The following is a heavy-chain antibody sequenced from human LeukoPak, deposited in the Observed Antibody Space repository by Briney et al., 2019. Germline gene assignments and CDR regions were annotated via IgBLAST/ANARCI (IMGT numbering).Heavy chain of an antibody. CDR1: GFTFSSYA. CDR3: ARDTSRYYDILTGYPLNDAFDI. J-gene: IGHJ3*02. Sequence: GGSLRLSCAASGFTFSSYAMSWVRQAPGKGLEWVSSISSSSSYIYYADSVKGRFTISRDNAKNSLYLQMNSLRAKDTAVYYCARDTSRYYDILTGYPLNDAFDIWGQGTMVTVSS. CDR2: ISSSSSYI. V-gene: IGHV3-21*01. D-gene: IGHD3-9*01.